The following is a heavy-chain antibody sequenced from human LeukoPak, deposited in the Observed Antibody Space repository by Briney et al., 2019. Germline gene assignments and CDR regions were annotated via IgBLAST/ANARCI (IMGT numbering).Heavy chain of an antibody. D-gene: IGHD3-10*01. CDR3: ARDQYYHGSGFDY. CDR1: GFTFSSYA. J-gene: IGHJ4*02. CDR2: ISYDGSNK. Sequence: GGSLRLSCAASGFTFSSYAMHWVRQAPGKGLEWVAAISYDGSNKYYADSVKGRFTISRDNSKNTLYLQMNSLRAEDTAVYYCARDQYYHGSGFDYWGQGTLVTVSS. V-gene: IGHV3-30-3*01.